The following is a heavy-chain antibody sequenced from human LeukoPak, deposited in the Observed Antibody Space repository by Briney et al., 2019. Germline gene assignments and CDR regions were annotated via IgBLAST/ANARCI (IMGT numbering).Heavy chain of an antibody. CDR1: GGSFSGYY. CDR3: AREYCSGGSCYRGRFDY. Sequence: SETLFLTCAVYGGSFSGYYWSWLRQPPGKGLEWSGEINHSGSTNYNPSLKSRVTISVDTSKNQFSLKLSSVTAADTAVYYCAREYCSGGSCYRGRFDYWGQGTLVTVSS. V-gene: IGHV4-34*01. D-gene: IGHD2-15*01. CDR2: INHSGST. J-gene: IGHJ4*02.